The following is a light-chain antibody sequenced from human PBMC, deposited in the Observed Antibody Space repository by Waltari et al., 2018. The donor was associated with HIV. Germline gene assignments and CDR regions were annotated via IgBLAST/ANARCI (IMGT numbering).Light chain of an antibody. CDR1: SPNIGARYD. V-gene: IGLV1-40*01. Sequence: QSVLTQPPSVSGAPRQRVTISCSWSSPNIGARYDVYWYQQLPGTAPKLLIYGNSNRPSGVPDRFSGSKSGTSASLAITGLQAEDEADYYCQSYDSSLSGSVFGGGTKLTVL. CDR3: QSYDSSLSGSV. CDR2: GNS. J-gene: IGLJ2*01.